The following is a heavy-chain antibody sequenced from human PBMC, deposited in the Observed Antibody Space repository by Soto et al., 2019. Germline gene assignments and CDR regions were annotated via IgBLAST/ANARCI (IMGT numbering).Heavy chain of an antibody. D-gene: IGHD3-3*01. Sequence: GASVKVSCKASGYTFTSYGISWVRQAPGQGLEWMGWISAYNGNTNYAQKLQGRVTMTTDTSTSTAYMELRSLRSDDTAVYYCARDFRYYDFWSGYYTPKFDPWGQGTLVTV. CDR1: GYTFTSYG. J-gene: IGHJ5*02. CDR3: ARDFRYYDFWSGYYTPKFDP. V-gene: IGHV1-18*01. CDR2: ISAYNGNT.